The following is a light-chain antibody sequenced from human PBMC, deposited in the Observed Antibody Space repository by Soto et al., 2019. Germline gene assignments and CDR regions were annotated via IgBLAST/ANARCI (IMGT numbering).Light chain of an antibody. CDR1: QSVRSIH. CDR2: GAS. Sequence: EIVLTQSPGTLSLSPGERATLSCRASQSVRSIHLAWYQQKSGQAPRLLIFGASTRITGFPDRFSGSGSGTDFTLTISRLEPEDFAVYYCQHYGSSPWTFGQGTKVEIK. CDR3: QHYGSSPWT. J-gene: IGKJ1*01. V-gene: IGKV3-20*01.